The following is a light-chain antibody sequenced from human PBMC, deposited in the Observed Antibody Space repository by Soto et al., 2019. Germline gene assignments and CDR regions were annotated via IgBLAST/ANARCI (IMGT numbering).Light chain of an antibody. CDR3: QQSYSTPRT. Sequence: DIQMTQSPSSLSASVGDRVTISCRASQNINSYVNWYQQKPGKAPNLLIYATSSLQTGVPSRFSGSGSGTDFTLTISSLQPEDFATYYCQQSYSTPRTFDGGTKVDIK. CDR1: QNINSY. CDR2: ATS. J-gene: IGKJ4*01. V-gene: IGKV1-39*01.